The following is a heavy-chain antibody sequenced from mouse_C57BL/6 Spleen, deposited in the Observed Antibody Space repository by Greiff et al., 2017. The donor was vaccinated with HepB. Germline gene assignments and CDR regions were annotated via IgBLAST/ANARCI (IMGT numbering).Heavy chain of an antibody. D-gene: IGHD2-1*01. CDR2: IWSGGST. V-gene: IGHV2-2*01. CDR1: GFSLTSYG. CDR3: ARSTIVTTGTETCAFDY. Sequence: QLKKSGPGLVQPSQSLSITCTVPGFSLTSYGVHLVRQAPGKGLEWLGVIWSGGSTAYNAAFISRLSISKDNSKSQVFFKMNSLQADDTAIYYCARSTIVTTGTETCAFDYWGQGTTLTVSS. J-gene: IGHJ2*01.